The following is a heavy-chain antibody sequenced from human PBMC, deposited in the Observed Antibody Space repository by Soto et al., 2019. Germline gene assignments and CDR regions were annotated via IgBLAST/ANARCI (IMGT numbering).Heavy chain of an antibody. D-gene: IGHD3-22*01. CDR2: IWYDGSNK. V-gene: IGHV3-33*01. Sequence: GGSLILSCAASGFTFSSYGMHWVRQSPGKGLEWVAVIWYDGSNKYYADSVKGRFTISRDNSKNTLYLQMNSLRAEDTAVYYCARDRYYYDSSGYRFDYWGQGTLVTVSS. CDR1: GFTFSSYG. J-gene: IGHJ4*02. CDR3: ARDRYYYDSSGYRFDY.